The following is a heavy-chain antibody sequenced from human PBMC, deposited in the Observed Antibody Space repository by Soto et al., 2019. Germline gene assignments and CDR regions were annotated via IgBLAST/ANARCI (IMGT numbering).Heavy chain of an antibody. D-gene: IGHD6-13*01. CDR3: AKDISSGAAADLYYYYGMDV. J-gene: IGHJ6*02. CDR2: ISWDGGST. CDR1: GFTFDDYT. V-gene: IGHV3-43*01. Sequence: PGGSLRLSCAASGFTFDDYTMHWVRQAPGKGLEWVSLISWDGGSTYYADSVKGRFTISRDNSKNSLYLQMNSLRTEDTALYYCAKDISSGAAADLYYYYGMDVWGQGTTVTVSS.